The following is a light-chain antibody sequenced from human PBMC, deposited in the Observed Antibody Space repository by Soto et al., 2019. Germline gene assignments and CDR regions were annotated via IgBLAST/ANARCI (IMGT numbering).Light chain of an antibody. CDR1: QSISSY. V-gene: IGKV1-39*01. CDR3: QESYSTPWA. J-gene: IGKJ1*01. Sequence: DIQVTQSPSSLSASVGDRVIITCRASQSISSYLNWYQQKPGKAPKLLIYAASSLQSGVPSRFSGSGSGTDFSLTISSLQPEDFASYYCQESYSTPWAFGQGTKVEI. CDR2: AAS.